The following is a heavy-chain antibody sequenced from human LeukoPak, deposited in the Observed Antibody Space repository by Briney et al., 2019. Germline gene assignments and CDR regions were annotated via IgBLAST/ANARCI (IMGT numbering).Heavy chain of an antibody. CDR3: ARLGIITAAGSNDY. CDR1: GFTLSSYN. CDR2: ISGSSGSI. J-gene: IGHJ4*02. D-gene: IGHD6-13*01. V-gene: IGHV3-48*01. Sequence: GGSLRLSCAASGFTLSSYNMNWVRQAPGKGLEWLSDISGSSGSIYYADSVKGRFTISRDSAKNSLYLQMNSLRAEDTAVYYCARLGIITAAGSNDYWGQGTLVTVSS.